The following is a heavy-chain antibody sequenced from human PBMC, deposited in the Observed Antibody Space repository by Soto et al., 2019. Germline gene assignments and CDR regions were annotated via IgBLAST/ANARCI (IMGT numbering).Heavy chain of an antibody. Sequence: GGSLRLSCAASGFTFSSYDMHWVRQATGKGLEWVSAIGTAGDTYYPGSVKGRFTISRENAKNSLYLQMNSLRAGDTAVYYCARGARGQWLVPVYAFDIWGQGTMVTVSS. V-gene: IGHV3-13*01. D-gene: IGHD6-19*01. J-gene: IGHJ3*02. CDR1: GFTFSSYD. CDR3: ARGARGQWLVPVYAFDI. CDR2: IGTAGDT.